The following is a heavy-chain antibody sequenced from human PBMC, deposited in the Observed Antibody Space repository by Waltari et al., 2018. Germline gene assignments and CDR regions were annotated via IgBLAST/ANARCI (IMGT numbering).Heavy chain of an antibody. J-gene: IGHJ3*02. CDR3: ARDGYYDFWSGLVGAFDI. D-gene: IGHD3-3*01. Sequence: QVQLQESGPGLVKPSETLSLTCTVSGGSISSYYWSWIRQPAGKGLEWIGRIYTSGSTNYIPSLKSRVTMSVDTSKNQFSLKLSSVTAADTAVYYCARDGYYDFWSGLVGAFDIWGQGTMVTVSS. CDR1: GGSISSYY. CDR2: IYTSGST. V-gene: IGHV4-4*07.